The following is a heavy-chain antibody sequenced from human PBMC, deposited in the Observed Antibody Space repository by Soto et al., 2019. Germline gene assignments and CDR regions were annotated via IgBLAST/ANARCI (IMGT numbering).Heavy chain of an antibody. D-gene: IGHD3-16*02. CDR3: ASLFVYYDYVWGSYRPSPWCDP. Sequence: SETLSLTCAVSGGSISRGGYSWSWIRQPPGKGLEWIGYIYHSGSIYYNPSLKSRVTISVDRSKNQFSLNLSSVTAADTAVYYCASLFVYYDYVWGSYRPSPWCDPWGQGTLVTVSS. CDR2: IYHSGSI. J-gene: IGHJ5*02. CDR1: GGSISRGGYS. V-gene: IGHV4-30-2*02.